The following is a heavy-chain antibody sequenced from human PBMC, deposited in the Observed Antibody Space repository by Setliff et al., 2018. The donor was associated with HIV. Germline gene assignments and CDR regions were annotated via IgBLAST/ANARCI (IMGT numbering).Heavy chain of an antibody. V-gene: IGHV3-66*01. D-gene: IGHD2-15*01. J-gene: IGHJ4*02. CDR3: ARDLRSSHGSPNYFDY. Sequence: PGGSLRLSCAASGFTVSSNYMSWVRQAPGKGLEWVSVIYSGGTTYYADSVKGRFTISRDNAKNSLYLEMNSLRAEETAVYYCARDLRSSHGSPNYFDYWGRGALVTVSS. CDR2: IYSGGTT. CDR1: GFTVSSNY.